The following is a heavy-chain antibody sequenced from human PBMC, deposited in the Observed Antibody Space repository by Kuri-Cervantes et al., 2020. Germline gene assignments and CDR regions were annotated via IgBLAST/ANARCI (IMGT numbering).Heavy chain of an antibody. Sequence: SGPTLVKPTQTLTLTCTFSGFSLSTSGVGVGWIRQPPGKALGWLALIYWDDDKRYSPSLKSRLTITKDTSKNQVVLTMTNMDPVDTATYYCAHLNDYDYIWGSYRLDAFDIWGQGTMVTVSS. CDR2: IYWDDDK. V-gene: IGHV2-5*02. CDR1: GFSLSTSGVG. J-gene: IGHJ3*02. CDR3: AHLNDYDYIWGSYRLDAFDI. D-gene: IGHD3-16*02.